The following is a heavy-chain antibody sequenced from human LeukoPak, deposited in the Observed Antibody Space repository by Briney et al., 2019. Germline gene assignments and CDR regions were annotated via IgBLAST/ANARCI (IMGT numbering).Heavy chain of an antibody. V-gene: IGHV5-51*01. CDR3: ARQSEGSYSFDY. CDR1: GYSFNDYW. Sequence: GESLKISCKGSGYSFNDYWIGWVRQMPGKGLEWMGLIYPGEFDIRYSPSFQGQVTISADKSISTAYLQWSSLKASDTAMYYCARQSEGSYSFDYWGQGTLVTVSS. J-gene: IGHJ4*02. CDR2: IYPGEFDI. D-gene: IGHD1-26*01.